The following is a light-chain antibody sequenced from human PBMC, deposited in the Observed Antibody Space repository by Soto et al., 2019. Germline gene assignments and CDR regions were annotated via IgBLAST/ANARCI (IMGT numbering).Light chain of an antibody. CDR1: QDISNY. CDR2: DAS. Sequence: DIQMTQSPSSLSASVGDRVTITCQASQDISNYLKWYQQKPGKAPKLLIYDASNLETGVTSRFSGSGSGTDFTFTISSLQPEDIATYYCQQYDNLFTFGPGTKVDIK. V-gene: IGKV1-33*01. J-gene: IGKJ3*01. CDR3: QQYDNLFT.